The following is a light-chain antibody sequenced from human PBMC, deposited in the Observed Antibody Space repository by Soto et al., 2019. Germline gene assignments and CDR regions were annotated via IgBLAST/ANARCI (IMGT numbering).Light chain of an antibody. CDR1: SSDVGNYNY. J-gene: IGLJ3*02. Sequence: QSVLTQPRSVSESPGQSVTISCTGTSSDVGNYNYVSWYQQHPGKAPKLIIYDVTKRPSGVPDRFSGSKSGNTASLTISGLQAEDEADYYCCSYAGRQRVFGGGTKLTVL. CDR2: DVT. CDR3: CSYAGRQRV. V-gene: IGLV2-11*01.